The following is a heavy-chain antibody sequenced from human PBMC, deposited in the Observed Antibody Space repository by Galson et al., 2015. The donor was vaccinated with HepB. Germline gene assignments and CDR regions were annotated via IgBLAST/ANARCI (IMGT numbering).Heavy chain of an antibody. V-gene: IGHV6-1*01. Sequence: CAISGDSVSSDSAAWNWVRQSPSRGLEWLGRTYYRSKWYHDYAASVKSRISIDPDTSKNQFTLQLRSVTPEDTAVYYRARDMAGMGGWGQGTLVTVSS. D-gene: IGHD3-10*01. CDR3: ARDMAGMGG. J-gene: IGHJ4*02. CDR2: TYYRSKWYH. CDR1: GDSVSSDSAA.